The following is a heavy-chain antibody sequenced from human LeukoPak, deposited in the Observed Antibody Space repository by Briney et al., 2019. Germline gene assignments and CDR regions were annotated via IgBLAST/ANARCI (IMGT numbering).Heavy chain of an antibody. D-gene: IGHD3-10*01. CDR3: AREVSYYYGSGSYYKSNYFDY. V-gene: IGHV3-7*03. CDR2: IEQDGSEK. Sequence: PGGSLRLSCAASGFTFSSYWMSWVRQAPGKGLEWVANIEQDGSEKYYVDSVKGRFTISRDNAKNSLYLQMNSLRAEDTAVYYCAREVSYYYGSGSYYKSNYFDYWGQGTLVTVSS. J-gene: IGHJ4*02. CDR1: GFTFSSYW.